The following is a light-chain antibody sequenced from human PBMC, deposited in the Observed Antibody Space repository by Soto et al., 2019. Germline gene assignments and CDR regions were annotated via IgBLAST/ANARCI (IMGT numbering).Light chain of an antibody. J-gene: IGKJ1*01. Sequence: EIVLTQSPATLSVSPGERATLSCMASQSVDSNLVWYQQKPGQSPRLLIFRASTRATGIPARFSGSGSGTEFTLTISSLQSEDFAVYYCQQYHHWPPITFGQGTKVDIK. CDR1: QSVDSN. CDR3: QQYHHWPPIT. V-gene: IGKV3-15*01. CDR2: RAS.